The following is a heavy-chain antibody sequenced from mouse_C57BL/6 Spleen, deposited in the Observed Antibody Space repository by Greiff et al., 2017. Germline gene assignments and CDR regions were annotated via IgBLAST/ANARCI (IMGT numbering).Heavy chain of an antibody. J-gene: IGHJ4*01. CDR2: IWSGGST. CDR1: GFSLTSYG. V-gene: IGHV2-2*01. CDR3: ARFLYDYDPHYYAMDY. Sequence: VMLVESGPGLVQPSQSLSITCTVSGFSLTSYGVHWVRQSPGKGLEWLGVIWSGGSTDYNAAFISRLSISKDNSKSQVFFKMNSLQADDTAIYYCARFLYDYDPHYYAMDYWGQGTSVTVSS. D-gene: IGHD2-4*01.